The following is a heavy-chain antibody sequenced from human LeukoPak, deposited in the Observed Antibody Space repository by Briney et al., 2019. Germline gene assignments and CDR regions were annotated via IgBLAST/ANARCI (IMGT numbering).Heavy chain of an antibody. V-gene: IGHV4-59*08. CDR2: VDYNGST. J-gene: IGHJ4*02. CDR3: ARVTSDYGDYVGPQDFDY. Sequence: PSETLSLTCTVSGASVSSSHWNWIRQSPGKGLEWIANVDYNGSTKYNPSLKSRVTISVDTSKNQFSLKLSSVTAADTAVYYCARVTSDYGDYVGPQDFDYWGQGTLVTVSS. CDR1: GASVSSSH. D-gene: IGHD4-17*01.